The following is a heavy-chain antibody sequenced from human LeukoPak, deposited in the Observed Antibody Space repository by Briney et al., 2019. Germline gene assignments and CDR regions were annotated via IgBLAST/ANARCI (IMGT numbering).Heavy chain of an antibody. CDR2: ISYDGSNK. V-gene: IGHV3-30*03. D-gene: IGHD3-22*01. CDR3: AREWGYYDSSSYYFDY. CDR1: EFTFSSYS. Sequence: PGGSLRLSCAASEFTFSSYSMNWVRQAPAKGLEWVAVISYDGSNKYYADSVKGRFTISRGNSKNTLYLQMISLRTEDTAVYYCAREWGYYDSSSYYFDYWGQGTLVTVSS. J-gene: IGHJ4*02.